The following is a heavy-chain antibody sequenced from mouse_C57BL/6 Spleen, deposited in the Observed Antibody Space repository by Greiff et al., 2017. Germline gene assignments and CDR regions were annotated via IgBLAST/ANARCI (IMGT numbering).Heavy chain of an antibody. V-gene: IGHV1-26*01. Sequence: EVQLQQSGPELVKPGASVKISCKASGYTFTDYYMNWVKQSHGKSLEWIGDINPNNGGTSYNQKFKGKATLTVYKSSSTAYMELRSLTSEDSAVYYCARGGALDYWGQGTTLTVSS. J-gene: IGHJ2*01. CDR1: GYTFTDYY. CDR2: INPNNGGT. CDR3: ARGGALDY.